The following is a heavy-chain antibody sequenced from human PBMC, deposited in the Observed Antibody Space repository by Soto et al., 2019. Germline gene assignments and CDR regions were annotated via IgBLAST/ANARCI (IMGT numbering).Heavy chain of an antibody. CDR3: ARDRGRFGEYIYYYYYGMDV. Sequence: GGSLRLSCAASGFTFSSYSMNWVRQAPGKGLEWVSSISSSSSYIYYADSVKGRFTISRDNAKNSLYLQMNSLRAEDTAVYYCARDRGRFGEYIYYYYYGMDVWGQGTTVTVSS. V-gene: IGHV3-21*01. J-gene: IGHJ6*02. CDR1: GFTFSSYS. D-gene: IGHD3-10*01. CDR2: ISSSSSYI.